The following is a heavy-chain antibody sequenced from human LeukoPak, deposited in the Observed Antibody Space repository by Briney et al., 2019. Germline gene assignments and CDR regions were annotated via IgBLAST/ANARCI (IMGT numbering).Heavy chain of an antibody. J-gene: IGHJ5*02. CDR1: GFTFSDYY. D-gene: IGHD2-2*01. V-gene: IGHV3-11*01. Sequence: GGSLRLSCAASGFTFSDYYMSWIRQAPGKGLEWVTYISSSGSTIYYADSVKGRFTISRDNAKNSLYLQMNSLRAEDPAGYYCARQADIVVVPAGTFDPGGQGTLVTVSS. CDR3: ARQADIVVVPAGTFDP. CDR2: ISSSGSTI.